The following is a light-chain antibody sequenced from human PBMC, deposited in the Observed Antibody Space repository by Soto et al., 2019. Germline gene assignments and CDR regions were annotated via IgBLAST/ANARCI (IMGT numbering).Light chain of an antibody. Sequence: QSVLTQPPSVSGAPGQRVTISCTGSSSNIGAGYDVHWYQQLPGTAPKRLIYDNSNRPSGVPDRFSGSKSGTSASLAITGLQAEDEADYYCQSYDSSLSGWEVFGTGTKLTVL. CDR1: SSNIGAGYD. V-gene: IGLV1-40*01. CDR3: QSYDSSLSGWEV. J-gene: IGLJ1*01. CDR2: DNS.